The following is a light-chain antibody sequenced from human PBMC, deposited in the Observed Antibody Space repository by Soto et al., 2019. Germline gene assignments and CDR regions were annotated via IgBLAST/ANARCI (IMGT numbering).Light chain of an antibody. CDR1: SSDVGSDNY. CDR3: CSYGGGFVL. Sequence: QSALTQPRSVSGAPGQSVTISCTGTSSDVGSDNYVSWYQQLPGKAPKLMIYDVNKRPSGVPDRFSGSKSGNTASLTISGLQAEDEYDYYSCSYGGGFVLFGGGTKVTVL. V-gene: IGLV2-11*01. CDR2: DVN. J-gene: IGLJ2*01.